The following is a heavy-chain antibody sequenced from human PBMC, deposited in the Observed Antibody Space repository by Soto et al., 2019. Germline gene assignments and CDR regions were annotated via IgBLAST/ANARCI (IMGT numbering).Heavy chain of an antibody. CDR3: AREYGDYGVIDY. Sequence: QVQLQQWGAGLLKPSETLSLTCAVYGGSFSGYYWSWIRQPPGKGLEWIGEINHSGSTNYNPSLKSRVTTLVDTSKNQFSLKLSSVTAADTAVYYCAREYGDYGVIDYWGQGTLVTVSS. D-gene: IGHD4-17*01. CDR2: INHSGST. V-gene: IGHV4-34*01. J-gene: IGHJ4*02. CDR1: GGSFSGYY.